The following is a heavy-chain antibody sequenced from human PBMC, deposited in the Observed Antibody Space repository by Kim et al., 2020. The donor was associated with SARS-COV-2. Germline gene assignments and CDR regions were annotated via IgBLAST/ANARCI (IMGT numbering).Heavy chain of an antibody. Sequence: SETLSLTCTVSGGSISSYYWSWIRQPPGKGLEWIGYIYYSGSTNYNPSLKSRVTISVDTSKNQFSLKLSSVTAADTAVYYCARVGVTAMGNWFDPWGQGTLVTVSS. V-gene: IGHV4-59*01. CDR1: GGSISSYY. CDR2: IYYSGST. CDR3: ARVGVTAMGNWFDP. J-gene: IGHJ5*02. D-gene: IGHD2-21*02.